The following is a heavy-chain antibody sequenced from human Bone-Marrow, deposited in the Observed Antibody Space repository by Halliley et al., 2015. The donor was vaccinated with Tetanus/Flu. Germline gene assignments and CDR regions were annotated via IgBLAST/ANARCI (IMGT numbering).Heavy chain of an antibody. J-gene: IGHJ4*02. CDR3: TTGRYQLLPFDF. V-gene: IGHV5-51*01. Sequence: QLVQSGAEVKKPGESLKISCKGSGYSFTSYWIGWVRQMPGKGLEWIGIIDPDDTETKYGPSFQGQVTISSDKSANTAYLHWSTLKASDSATYFCTTGRYQLLPFDFWGQGTLVTVSS. CDR1: GYSFTSYW. CDR2: IDPDDTET. D-gene: IGHD2-2*01.